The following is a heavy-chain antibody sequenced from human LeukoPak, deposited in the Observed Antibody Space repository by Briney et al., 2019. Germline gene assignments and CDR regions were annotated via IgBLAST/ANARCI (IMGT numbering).Heavy chain of an antibody. V-gene: IGHV3-30*04. J-gene: IGHJ4*02. CDR3: ASVNTILGVVTPYYFDY. CDR2: ISYDGSNK. D-gene: IGHD3-3*01. Sequence: GGSLRLSCAASGFTFSSYAMHWVRQAPGKGLEWVAVISYDGSNKYYADSVKGRFTISRDNSKNTLYLQMNSLRAEDTAVYYCASVNTILGVVTPYYFDYWGQGTLVTVSS. CDR1: GFTFSSYA.